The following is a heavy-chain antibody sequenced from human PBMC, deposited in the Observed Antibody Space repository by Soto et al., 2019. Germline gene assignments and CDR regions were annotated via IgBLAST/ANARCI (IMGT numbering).Heavy chain of an antibody. CDR2: ISGSGGST. D-gene: IGHD6-19*01. V-gene: IGHV3-23*01. CDR1: GFTFSSYA. CDR3: AKGSQWLASTRGDC. Sequence: EVQLLESGGGLVQPGGSLRLSCAASGFTFSSYAMSWVLQAPGKGLEWVSAISGSGGSTYYDDSGKGRFTISRDNSKHTLHLQMHGLRAEDTAVYYCAKGSQWLASTRGDCWGQGTLVTVSS. J-gene: IGHJ4*02.